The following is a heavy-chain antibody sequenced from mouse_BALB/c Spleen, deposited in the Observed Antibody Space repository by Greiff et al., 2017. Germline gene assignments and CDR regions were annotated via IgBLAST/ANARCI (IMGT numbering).Heavy chain of an antibody. CDR3: ARDYYGSSSNAMDY. V-gene: IGHV3-2*02. CDR2: ISYSGST. D-gene: IGHD1-1*01. J-gene: IGHJ4*01. CDR1: GYSITSDYA. Sequence: ESGPGLVKPSQSLSLTCTVTGYSITSDYAWNWIRQFPGNKLEWMGYISYSGSTSYNPSLKSRISITRDTSKNQFFLQLNSVTTEDTATYYCARDYYGSSSNAMDYWGQGTSVTVSS.